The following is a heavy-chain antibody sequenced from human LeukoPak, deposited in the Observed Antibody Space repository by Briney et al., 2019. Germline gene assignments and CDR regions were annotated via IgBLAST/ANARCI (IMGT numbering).Heavy chain of an antibody. D-gene: IGHD6-13*01. CDR2: ISYDGSNK. CDR1: GFTFSSYA. Sequence: GRSLRLSCAASGFTFSSYAMHWVRQAPGKGLEWVAVISYDGSNKYYADSVKGRFTISRDNSKNTLYLQMNSLRAEDTAVYYCARDRRGTVYSSNSHPRYYGMDVWGKGTTVTVSS. V-gene: IGHV3-30*04. J-gene: IGHJ6*04. CDR3: ARDRRGTVYSSNSHPRYYGMDV.